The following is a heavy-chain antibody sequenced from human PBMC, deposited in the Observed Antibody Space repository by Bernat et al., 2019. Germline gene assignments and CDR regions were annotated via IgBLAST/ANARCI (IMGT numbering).Heavy chain of an antibody. D-gene: IGHD3-10*01. V-gene: IGHV4-38-2*01. J-gene: IGHJ6*03. CDR2: IFHSGPI. Sequence: QVRLQESGPGLVKPSETLSLTCAVSGYPISSGYYWGWIRQPPGKGLEWIASIFHSGPIYYNPSLKSRVTISVDTSQNQFSLKLTSVTAADTAVYYCAVYDGSGNYYAHYYYYMDVWGKGTTVTVSS. CDR3: AVYDGSGNYYAHYYYYMDV. CDR1: GYPISSGYY.